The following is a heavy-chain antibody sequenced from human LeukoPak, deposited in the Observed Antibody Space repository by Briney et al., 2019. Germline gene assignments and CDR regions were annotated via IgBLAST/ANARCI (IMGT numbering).Heavy chain of an antibody. CDR2: ISPNSGAT. V-gene: IGHV1-2*02. D-gene: IGHD6-19*01. Sequence: ASVKVSCKTSGYSFTGYYIHWVRQAPGQGFEWLGWISPNSGATKYAQKFQDRVSMTRDTSINTANMELSSLRLDDTAVYYCARGVAVAGRRLDPWGQGTLITVSS. CDR3: ARGVAVAGRRLDP. J-gene: IGHJ5*02. CDR1: GYSFTGYY.